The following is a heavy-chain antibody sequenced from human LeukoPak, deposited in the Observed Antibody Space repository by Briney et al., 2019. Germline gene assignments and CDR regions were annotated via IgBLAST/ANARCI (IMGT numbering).Heavy chain of an antibody. CDR2: TYYRSKWSD. V-gene: IGHV6-1*01. Sequence: SQTLSLTCAISGDSISNNRAAWNWIRQSPSRGLEWLGRTYYRSKWSDDYAISVKSRITINPDTSKNQFSLQLKSVTPEDTAVYYCARDSEDSSDSPGFDYWGQGTLVTVSS. CDR3: ARDSEDSSDSPGFDY. J-gene: IGHJ4*02. CDR1: GDSISNNRAA. D-gene: IGHD3-22*01.